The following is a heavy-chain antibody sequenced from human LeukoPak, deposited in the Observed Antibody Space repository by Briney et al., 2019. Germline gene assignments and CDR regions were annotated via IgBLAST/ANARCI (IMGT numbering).Heavy chain of an antibody. V-gene: IGHV3-66*01. D-gene: IGHD2-21*02. CDR1: GFTVSSNY. Sequence: GGSLRLSCAAYGFTVSSNYMSWVRQAPGKGLEWVSVIYSGGSTYYADSVKGRFTISRDNSKNTLYLQMNSLRAEDTAVYYCARAFHKTWEGFGGGDDPPAPYFDYWGQGTLVTVSS. J-gene: IGHJ4*02. CDR2: IYSGGST. CDR3: ARAFHKTWEGFGGGDDPPAPYFDY.